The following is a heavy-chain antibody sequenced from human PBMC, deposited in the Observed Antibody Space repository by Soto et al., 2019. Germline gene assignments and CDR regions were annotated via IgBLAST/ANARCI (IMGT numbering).Heavy chain of an antibody. CDR3: ALDKIVSSPDYFHS. CDR2: INAGNGNT. V-gene: IGHV1-3*01. Sequence: ASVKLSCKDSGYTLTSYAMHWVRQAPGQRLEWMGWINAGNGNTKYSQKFQGRVTISRDNSKNTLYLQMNSLRVEDTAMYYCALDKIVSSPDYFHSWGQGTLVTVSS. D-gene: IGHD2-15*01. CDR1: GYTLTSYA. J-gene: IGHJ4*02.